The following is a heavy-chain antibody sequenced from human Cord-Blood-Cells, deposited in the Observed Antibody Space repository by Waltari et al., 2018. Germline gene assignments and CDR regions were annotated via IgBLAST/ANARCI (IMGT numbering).Heavy chain of an antibody. J-gene: IGHJ5*02. CDR3: ANPSNWFDP. Sequence: QVQLVESGGGVVQPGRSLRLPCAASGSTFSTYAMLWVRQAPGKGLEWVAVISYDGSNKYYADSVKGRFTISRDNSKNTLYLRMNSLRAEDTAVYYCANPSNWFDPWGQGTLVTVSS. V-gene: IGHV3-30*04. CDR2: ISYDGSNK. CDR1: GSTFSTYA.